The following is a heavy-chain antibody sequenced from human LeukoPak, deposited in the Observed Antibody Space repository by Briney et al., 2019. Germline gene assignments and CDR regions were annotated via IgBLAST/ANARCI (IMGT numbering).Heavy chain of an antibody. Sequence: GGSLRLSCTASGFTFGNYAMIWVRQASGKGLKWVSVISGSGDVTDSADSVRGRFTISRDNSKNTLYLEMSSLRVEDTAVYHCAKGRNSYDSGRCHSQNCYYGMDVWGQGTTVIVSS. CDR1: GFTFGNYA. D-gene: IGHD3-10*01. V-gene: IGHV3-23*01. CDR2: ISGSGDVT. J-gene: IGHJ6*02. CDR3: AKGRNSYDSGRCHSQNCYYGMDV.